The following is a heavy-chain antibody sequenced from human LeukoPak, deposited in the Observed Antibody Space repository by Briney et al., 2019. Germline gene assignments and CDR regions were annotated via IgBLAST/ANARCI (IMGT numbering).Heavy chain of an antibody. CDR3: ARISLWSRRAFDI. CDR1: GGSISSSSYY. V-gene: IGHV4-39*07. Sequence: PSETLSLTCTVSGGSISSSSYYWGWIRQPPGKGLEWIGSIYYSGSTYYNPSLKSRVTISVDTSKNQFSLKLSSVTAADTAVYYCARISLWSRRAFDIWGQGTMVTVSS. D-gene: IGHD3-10*01. CDR2: IYYSGST. J-gene: IGHJ3*02.